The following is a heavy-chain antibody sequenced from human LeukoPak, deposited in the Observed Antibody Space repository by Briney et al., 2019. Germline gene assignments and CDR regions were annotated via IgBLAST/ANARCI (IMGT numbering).Heavy chain of an antibody. CDR2: ISGSGSDI. J-gene: IGHJ4*02. CDR1: GFTFSSYE. Sequence: PGGSLRLSCAASGFTFSSYEMNWVRQAPGKGLEWVSYISGSGSDIYSSDSVKGRFTISRDNAKNSLYLQMNSLRAEDTAVYFCVRMARSQWTLPYFDYWGQGTLVTVSS. D-gene: IGHD5-24*01. CDR3: VRMARSQWTLPYFDY. V-gene: IGHV3-48*03.